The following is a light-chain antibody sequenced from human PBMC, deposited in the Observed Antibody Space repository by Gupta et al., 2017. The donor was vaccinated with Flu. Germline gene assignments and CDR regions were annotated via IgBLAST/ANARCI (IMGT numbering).Light chain of an antibody. CDR2: RDS. V-gene: IGLV3-9*01. CDR3: QVWDSTTVI. J-gene: IGLJ2*01. CDR1: KLGNKD. Sequence: TCGVNKLGNKDVHWYQKKPGQAPVLVIYRDSSRPSGIPERFSGSTSGNTATLTISRAQAGDEADYYCQVWDSTTVIFGGGTKLTVL.